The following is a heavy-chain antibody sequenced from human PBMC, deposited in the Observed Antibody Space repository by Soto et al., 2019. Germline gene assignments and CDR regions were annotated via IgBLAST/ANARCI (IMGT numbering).Heavy chain of an antibody. J-gene: IGHJ4*02. CDR2: ISGSGGHS. CDR3: AKDCRRLAVTGSAFDS. D-gene: IGHD6-19*01. CDR1: VFTFNDYA. V-gene: IGHV3-23*01. Sequence: GGSLRLSCAASVFTFNDYAMAWFRQAPGQGLEWVSSISGSGGHSSYVDSVRGRFTISRDNVNNILSLDMSDLRAEDTALYYCAKDCRRLAVTGSAFDSWGQGALVTVSS.